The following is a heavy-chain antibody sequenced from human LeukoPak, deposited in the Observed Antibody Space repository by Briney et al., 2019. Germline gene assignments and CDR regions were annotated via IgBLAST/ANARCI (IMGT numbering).Heavy chain of an antibody. J-gene: IGHJ4*02. V-gene: IGHV4-38-2*01. CDR1: GYSISSDYY. CDR3: ARQGGSYYGY. CDR2: IYHSGST. Sequence: SETLSLTCAVSGYSISSDYYWGWIRQPPGKGLEWIGNIYHSGSTYYNPSLKSRVTISVDTSKNQFSLKMSSVTAADTAVYYCARQGGSYYGYWGQGTLVTVSS. D-gene: IGHD1-26*01.